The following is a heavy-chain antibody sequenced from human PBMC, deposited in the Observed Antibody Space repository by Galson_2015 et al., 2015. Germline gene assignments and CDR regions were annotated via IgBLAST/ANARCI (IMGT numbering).Heavy chain of an antibody. D-gene: IGHD4-17*01. CDR2: MNPNSGNT. V-gene: IGHV1-8*01. Sequence: SVKVSCKASGYTFANYDINWVRQATGQGLEWMGWMNPNSGNTGSAQKFQGRVTMTRSTSMSTAYMELSSLTSEDTAVYYCARAYGDLDYWGQGTLVTVSS. CDR3: ARAYGDLDY. J-gene: IGHJ4*02. CDR1: GYTFANYD.